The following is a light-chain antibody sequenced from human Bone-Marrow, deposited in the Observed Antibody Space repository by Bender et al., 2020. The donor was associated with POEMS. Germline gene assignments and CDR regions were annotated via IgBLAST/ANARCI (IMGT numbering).Light chain of an antibody. CDR2: YDD. CDR3: SAWDDSLSGWV. V-gene: IGLV1-36*01. CDR1: SSNIGNHG. Sequence: QSVVTQPPSLSEAPRQRVTISCSGSSSNIGNHGVNWYQQLPGEAPKLLIYYDDLLTPGVSDRFSASKSGTAASLEMSELKSEDEDMYYCSAWDDSLSGWVFGGGTKLTVL. J-gene: IGLJ3*02.